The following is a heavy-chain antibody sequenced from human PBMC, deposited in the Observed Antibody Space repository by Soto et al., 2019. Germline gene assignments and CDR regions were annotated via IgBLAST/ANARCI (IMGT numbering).Heavy chain of an antibody. CDR3: AKDRTVAARNFDY. CDR1: GFAFSNYA. Sequence: PGGSLRLSCAASGFAFSNYAMHWVRQAPGKGLEWVSSISTSIGATYDADSVKGRFTISRDASKNTLYLQMNSLRAEDSAVYYCAKDRTVAARNFDYWGQGTQVTVSS. V-gene: IGHV3-23*01. CDR2: ISTSIGAT. J-gene: IGHJ4*02. D-gene: IGHD6-6*01.